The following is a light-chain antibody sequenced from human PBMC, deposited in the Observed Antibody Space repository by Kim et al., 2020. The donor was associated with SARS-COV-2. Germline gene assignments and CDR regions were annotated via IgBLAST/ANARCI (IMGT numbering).Light chain of an antibody. CDR1: QGINNY. J-gene: IGKJ1*01. CDR3: QKYSSGPRT. CDR2: SAS. V-gene: IGKV1-27*01. Sequence: ASVGDGVTITCRASQGINNYLTWYQQKPGKVPKLLIYSASTLQSGVPSRFSGSGSGTDFTLVISSLQPEDVATYYCQKYSSGPRTFGQGTKVDIK.